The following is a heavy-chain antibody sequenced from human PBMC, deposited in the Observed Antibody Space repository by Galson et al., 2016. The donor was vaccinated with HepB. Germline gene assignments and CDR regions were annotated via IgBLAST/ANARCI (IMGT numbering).Heavy chain of an antibody. CDR3: ARLHSHESSGYRFAFNL. Sequence: QSGAEVKKPGESLKISCKASGYRFSNYWIGWVRQMPGKGLEWMGIIYPRDSDTRYSPSFQGQVTISADRSISTAYLQWSSLKASDTAMIYCARLHSHESSGYRFAFNLWGQGTMVTVSS. D-gene: IGHD3-22*01. V-gene: IGHV5-51*01. CDR1: GYRFSNYW. CDR2: IYPRDSDT. J-gene: IGHJ3*01.